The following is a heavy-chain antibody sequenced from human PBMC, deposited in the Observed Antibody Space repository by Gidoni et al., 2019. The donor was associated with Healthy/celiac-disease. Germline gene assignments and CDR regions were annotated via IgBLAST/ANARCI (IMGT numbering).Heavy chain of an antibody. Sequence: QVQLVESGGGVVQPGRSLRLSCAASGFTFSSYGMHWVRQAPGKGLEWVAVIWYDGSNKYYADSVKGRFTISRDNSKNTLYLQMNSLRAEDTAVYYCARDPNSGGSCSYNFDYWGQGTLVTVSS. CDR2: IWYDGSNK. CDR1: GFTFSSYG. V-gene: IGHV3-33*01. CDR3: ARDPNSGGSCSYNFDY. D-gene: IGHD2-15*01. J-gene: IGHJ4*02.